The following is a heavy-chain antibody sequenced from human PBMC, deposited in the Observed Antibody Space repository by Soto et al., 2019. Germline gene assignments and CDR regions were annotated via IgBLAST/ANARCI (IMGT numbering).Heavy chain of an antibody. V-gene: IGHV6-1*01. D-gene: IGHD2-2*01. Sequence: SQTLSLPCAISGDSVSSNSAAWTWIPQSPSRGLEWLGRTYYRSKWYNDYAVSVKSRITINPDTSKNQFSLQLNSVTPEDTAVYYCARGYCISTSCYADDAFDVWGQGTMVTVSS. CDR1: GDSVSSNSAA. J-gene: IGHJ3*01. CDR3: ARGYCISTSCYADDAFDV. CDR2: TYYRSKWYN.